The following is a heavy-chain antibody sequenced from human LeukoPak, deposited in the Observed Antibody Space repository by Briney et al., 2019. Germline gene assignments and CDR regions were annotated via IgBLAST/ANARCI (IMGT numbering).Heavy chain of an antibody. CDR1: GFSVSTFY. V-gene: IGHV3-66*01. CDR3: ARSGPSVLWSKSFDY. D-gene: IGHD3-10*01. Sequence: GGSLRLSCAASGFSVSTFYMSWVRQAPGKGLEWVSVLYTAVPTYYADSVQGRFTISRDNSKNTLFLQMDNLRADDTATYYCARSGPSVLWSKSFDYWGQGALVTVSS. J-gene: IGHJ4*02. CDR2: LYTAVPT.